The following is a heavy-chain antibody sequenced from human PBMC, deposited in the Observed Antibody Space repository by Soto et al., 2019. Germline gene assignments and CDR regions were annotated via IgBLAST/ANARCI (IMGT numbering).Heavy chain of an antibody. Sequence: EVQLLESGGGLVRSEGSLRLSCAAYRFNFTTYAMSWVRQPPGKGQEWVSGIGSSGDIPYYADSVKGRFTISRDQSKKNVYLQMKSLRAEDTALYYCAKANSIVGDGVHDYWGQGTLVSVSS. V-gene: IGHV3-23*01. CDR3: AKANSIVGDGVHDY. D-gene: IGHD4-17*01. J-gene: IGHJ4*02. CDR1: RFNFTTYA. CDR2: IGSSGDIP.